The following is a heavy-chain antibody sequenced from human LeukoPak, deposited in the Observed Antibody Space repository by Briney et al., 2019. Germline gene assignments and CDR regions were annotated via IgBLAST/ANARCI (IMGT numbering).Heavy chain of an antibody. D-gene: IGHD2-2*01. CDR1: GGTFSSYA. Sequence: ASVKVSCKASGGTFSSYAISWVRQAPGQGLEWVGGIIPIFGTANYAQKFQGRVTITTDESTSTAYMELSSLRSEDTAVYYCARGRYCSSTSCLYYYYYYMDVWGKGTTVTVSS. CDR2: IIPIFGTA. J-gene: IGHJ6*03. CDR3: ARGRYCSSTSCLYYYYYYMDV. V-gene: IGHV1-69*05.